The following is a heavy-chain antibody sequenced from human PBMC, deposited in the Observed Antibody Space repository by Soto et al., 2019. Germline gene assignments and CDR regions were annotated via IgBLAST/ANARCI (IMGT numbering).Heavy chain of an antibody. D-gene: IGHD5-12*01. Sequence: GPTLVNPTQTLTLTCTFSGFSFTTAGVAVGWIRQTPGGALEWLTLIYYNDDRRFSPSLKTRLTITGDTSKNQVVLSLTNVDQGDTAPYFCAHSDGGYEIIYFDFWGKGLPVTASS. CDR2: IYYNDDR. J-gene: IGHJ4*02. CDR1: GFSFTTAGVA. V-gene: IGHV2-5*01. CDR3: AHSDGGYEIIYFDF.